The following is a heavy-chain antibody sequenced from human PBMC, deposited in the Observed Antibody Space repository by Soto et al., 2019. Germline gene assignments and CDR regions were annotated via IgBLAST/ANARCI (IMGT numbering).Heavy chain of an antibody. Sequence: ASVKVSCKASGYTFTGYYMHWVRQAPGQGLEWMGWINPNSGGTNYAQKFQGWVTMTRDTSISTAYMELSRLRSDDTAVYYCARTPTDCSSTSCPRPPYYGMDVWGQGTKVTVSS. CDR2: INPNSGGT. CDR3: ARTPTDCSSTSCPRPPYYGMDV. V-gene: IGHV1-2*04. D-gene: IGHD2-2*01. J-gene: IGHJ6*02. CDR1: GYTFTGYY.